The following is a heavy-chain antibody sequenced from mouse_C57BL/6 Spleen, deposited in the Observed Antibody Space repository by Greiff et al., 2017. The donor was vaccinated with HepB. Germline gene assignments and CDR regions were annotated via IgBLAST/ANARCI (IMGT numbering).Heavy chain of an antibody. Sequence: VQLQQSGAELVRPGASVKLSCKASGYTFTDYEMHWVKQTPLHGLEWIGAIDPETGGPAYNQKFKGKAILTADKSSSTAYMELRSLTSEDSAVYYCTRESTYYFDYWGQGTTLTVSS. V-gene: IGHV1-15*01. CDR2: IDPETGGP. J-gene: IGHJ2*01. CDR1: GYTFTDYE. CDR3: TRESTYYFDY.